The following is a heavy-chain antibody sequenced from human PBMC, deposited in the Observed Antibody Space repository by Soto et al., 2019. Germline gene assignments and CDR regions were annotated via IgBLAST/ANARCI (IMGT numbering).Heavy chain of an antibody. CDR1: GYTFTSYG. CDR3: ARQSGLRFLEWLFVYDGMDV. CDR2: ISAYNGNT. J-gene: IGHJ6*02. Sequence: DSVKVSCKASGYTFTSYGISWVRQAPGQGLEWMGWISAYNGNTNYAQKLQGRVTMTTDTSTSTAYMELRSLRSDDTAVYYCARQSGLRFLEWLFVYDGMDVCGQQSTVTVSS. D-gene: IGHD3-3*01. V-gene: IGHV1-18*01.